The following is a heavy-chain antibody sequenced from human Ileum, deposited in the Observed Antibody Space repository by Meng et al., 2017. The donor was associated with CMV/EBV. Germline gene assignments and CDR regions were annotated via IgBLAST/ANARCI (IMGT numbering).Heavy chain of an antibody. CDR1: GYTFTSYY. V-gene: IGHV1-46*01. CDR3: ARRGSGTSGNYGMDA. J-gene: IGHJ6*02. D-gene: IGHD2-2*01. CDR2: INPSGGST. Sequence: ASVKVSCKASGYTFTSYYLHWVRQAPGQGLEWMGIINPSGGSTIYAQKFQGRVTMTRDTSTSTVYMELSSLISEDTAVYYCARRGSGTSGNYGMDAWGQGTTVTVSS.